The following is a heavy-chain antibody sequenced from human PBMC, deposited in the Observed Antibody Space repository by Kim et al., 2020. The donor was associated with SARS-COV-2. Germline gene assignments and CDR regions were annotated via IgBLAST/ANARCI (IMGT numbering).Heavy chain of an antibody. CDR3: AREGCGGDCPDAFDI. CDR1: GGSISSYY. CDR2: IYYSGST. J-gene: IGHJ3*02. D-gene: IGHD2-21*02. V-gene: IGHV4-59*01. Sequence: SETLSLTCTVSGGSISSYYWSWIRQPPGKGLEWIGYIYYSGSTNYNPSLKSRVTISVDTSKNQFSLKLSSVTAADTAVYYCAREGCGGDCPDAFDIWGQG.